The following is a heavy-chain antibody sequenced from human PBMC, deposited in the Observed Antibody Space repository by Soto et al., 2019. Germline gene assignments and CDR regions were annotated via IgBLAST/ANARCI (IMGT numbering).Heavy chain of an antibody. CDR2: IYYSGST. J-gene: IGHJ6*02. CDR3: ARQAEAGMDV. V-gene: IGHV4-59*08. D-gene: IGHD6-13*01. CDR1: GGSISSYY. Sequence: PSETLSLTCTVSGGSISSYYWSWIRQPPGKGLEWIGYIYYSGSTNYNPSLKSRVTISVDTSKNQFSLKLSSVTAADTAVYYCARQAEAGMDVWGQGTTVTVSS.